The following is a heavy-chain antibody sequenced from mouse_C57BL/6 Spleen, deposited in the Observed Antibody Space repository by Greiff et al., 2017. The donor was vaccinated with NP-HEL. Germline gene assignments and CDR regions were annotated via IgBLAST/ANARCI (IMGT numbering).Heavy chain of an antibody. CDR2: IRSKSNNYAT. D-gene: IGHD2-3*01. CDR1: GFSFNTYA. V-gene: IGHV10-1*01. J-gene: IGHJ3*01. Sequence: EVKLMESGGGLVQPKGSLKLSCAASGFSFNTYAMNWVRQAPGKGLEWVARIRSKSNNYATYYADSVKDRFTISRDDSESMLYLQMNNLKTEDTAMDYCVRHGHGIYDGPWFAYWGQGTLVTVSA. CDR3: VRHGHGIYDGPWFAY.